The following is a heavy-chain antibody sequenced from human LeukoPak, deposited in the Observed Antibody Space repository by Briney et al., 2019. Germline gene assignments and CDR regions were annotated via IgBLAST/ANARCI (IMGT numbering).Heavy chain of an antibody. Sequence: SETLSHTCAVYGGSFSGYYWSWIRQPPGKGLEWIGEINHSGSTNYNPSLKSRVTISVDTSKNQFSLKLSSVTAADTAVYYCARSRGTYWGQGTLVTVSS. CDR2: INHSGST. V-gene: IGHV4-34*01. CDR3: ARSRGTY. D-gene: IGHD1-1*01. J-gene: IGHJ4*02. CDR1: GGSFSGYY.